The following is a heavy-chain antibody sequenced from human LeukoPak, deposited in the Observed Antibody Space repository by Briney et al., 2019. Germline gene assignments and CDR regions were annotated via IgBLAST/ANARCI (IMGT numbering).Heavy chain of an antibody. V-gene: IGHV3-30*04. CDR2: ISYDGSNK. CDR3: ARDPSIAAAGSYYFDY. J-gene: IGHJ4*02. Sequence: GGSLRLSCAASGFTFSSYAMHWVRQAPGRGLEWVAVISYDGSNKYYADSVKGRFTISRDNSKNTLYLQMNSLRAEDTAVYYCARDPSIAAAGSYYFDYWGQGTLVTVSS. CDR1: GFTFSSYA. D-gene: IGHD6-13*01.